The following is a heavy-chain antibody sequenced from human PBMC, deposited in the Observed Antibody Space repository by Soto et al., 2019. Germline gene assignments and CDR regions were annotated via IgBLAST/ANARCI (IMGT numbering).Heavy chain of an antibody. CDR2: INSSGSTT. CDR1: GFSFSSSW. D-gene: IGHD5-18*01. CDR3: AKDQNIQLWPRYYYYGMDV. Sequence: GGSLRLSCAASGFSFSSSWMHWVRQAPGKGLVWVSGINSSGSTTNYADSVKGRFTISRDNSKNTLYLQMNSLRAEDTAVYYCAKDQNIQLWPRYYYYGMDVWGQGTTVTVSS. V-gene: IGHV3-74*01. J-gene: IGHJ6*02.